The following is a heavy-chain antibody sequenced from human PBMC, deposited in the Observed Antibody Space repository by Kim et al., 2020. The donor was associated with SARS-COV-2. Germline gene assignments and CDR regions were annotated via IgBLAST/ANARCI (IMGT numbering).Heavy chain of an antibody. Sequence: GGSLRLSCAASGFTFSSYGMHWVRQAPGKGLEWVAVISYDGSNKYYADSVKGRFTISRDNSKNTLYLQMNSLRAEDTAVYYCAKDLTEIVVVTALGYWGQGTLVTVSS. CDR3: AKDLTEIVVVTALGY. CDR2: ISYDGSNK. V-gene: IGHV3-30*18. J-gene: IGHJ4*02. D-gene: IGHD2-21*02. CDR1: GFTFSSYG.